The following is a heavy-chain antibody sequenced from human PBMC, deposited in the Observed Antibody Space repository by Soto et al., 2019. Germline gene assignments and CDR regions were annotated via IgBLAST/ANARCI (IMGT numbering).Heavy chain of an antibody. CDR1: GGSISSSSYY. V-gene: IGHV4-39*01. J-gene: IGHJ5*02. Sequence: SETLSLTCTVSGGSISSSSYYWGWIRQPPGKGLEWIGSIYYSGSTYYNPSLKSRVTISVDTSKNQFSLKLSPVTAADTAVYYFAGDTYYYDSSGYYQHNWFDPWGQGTLVTVSS. CDR3: AGDTYYYDSSGYYQHNWFDP. D-gene: IGHD3-22*01. CDR2: IYYSGST.